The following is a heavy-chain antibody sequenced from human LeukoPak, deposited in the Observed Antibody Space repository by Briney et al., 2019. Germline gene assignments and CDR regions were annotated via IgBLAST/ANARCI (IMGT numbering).Heavy chain of an antibody. CDR3: ARAQSYYYDSSGYSDAFDI. CDR1: GGSFSGYY. Sequence: SETLSLTCAVCGGSFSGYYWSWIRQPPGKGLEWIGEINHSGSTNYNPSLKSRVTISVDTSKNQFSLKLSSVTAADTAVYYCARAQSYYYDSSGYSDAFDIWGQGTMVTVSS. J-gene: IGHJ3*02. D-gene: IGHD3-22*01. V-gene: IGHV4-34*01. CDR2: INHSGST.